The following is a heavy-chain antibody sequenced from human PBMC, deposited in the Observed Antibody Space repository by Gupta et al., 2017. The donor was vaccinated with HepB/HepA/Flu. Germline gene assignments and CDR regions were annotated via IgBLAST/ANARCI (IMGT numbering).Heavy chain of an antibody. CDR1: GFTFDDYT. CDR2: ISWDGGST. D-gene: IGHD2-21*01. J-gene: IGHJ6*03. Sequence: EVQLVDSGGVVVQPGGSLRLSCAASGFTFDDYTMHWVRQAPGKGLEGVSLISWDGGSTYYADSVKGRFTIARDNSKNSLYLQMNSMRTEDTALYYCAKDGYFGGDGYPYYYYYMDVGGKGTTVTVSS. CDR3: AKDGYFGGDGYPYYYYYMDV. V-gene: IGHV3-43*01.